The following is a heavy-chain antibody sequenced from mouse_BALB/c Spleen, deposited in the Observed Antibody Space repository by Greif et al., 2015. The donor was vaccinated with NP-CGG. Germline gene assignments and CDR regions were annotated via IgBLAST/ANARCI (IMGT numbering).Heavy chain of an antibody. CDR1: GFTFSSFG. J-gene: IGHJ4*01. CDR3: ARRRGTGYYAMDY. D-gene: IGHD3-3*01. CDR2: ISSGSSTI. V-gene: IGHV5-17*02. Sequence: DVHLVESGGGLVQPGGSRKLSCAASGFTFSSFGMHWVRQAPEKGLEWVAYISSGSSTIYYADTVKGRFTISRDNPKNTLFLQMTSLRSEDTAMYYCARRRGTGYYAMDYWGQGTSVTVSS.